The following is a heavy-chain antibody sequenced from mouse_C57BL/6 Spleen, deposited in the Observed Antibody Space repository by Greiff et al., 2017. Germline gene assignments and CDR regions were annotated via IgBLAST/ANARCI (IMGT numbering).Heavy chain of an antibody. Sequence: QVQLKQSGAELVRPGASVTLSCKASGYTFTDYEMHWVKQTPVHGLEWIGAIDPETGGTAYNQKFKGKAILTADKSSSTAYMELRSLTSEDSAVYYCTRYYYSNYVWYFDVWGTGTTVTVSS. CDR1: GYTFTDYE. CDR3: TRYYYSNYVWYFDV. J-gene: IGHJ1*03. D-gene: IGHD2-5*01. V-gene: IGHV1-15*01. CDR2: IDPETGGT.